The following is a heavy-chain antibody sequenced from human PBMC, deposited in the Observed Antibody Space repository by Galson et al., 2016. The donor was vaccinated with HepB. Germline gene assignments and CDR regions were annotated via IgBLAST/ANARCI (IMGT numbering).Heavy chain of an antibody. CDR2: IKQDGNIK. D-gene: IGHD3-10*01. CDR3: ARDVNPTFYGSGTYFDANDI. V-gene: IGHV3-7*03. Sequence: SLRLSCAGSGFTFSSYWMTWVRQAPGKGLEWVANIKQDGNIKYYVDSVKGRFTISRDNANNSLYLQMNSLSAEDTAGYYCARDVNPTFYGSGTYFDANDIWGQGTMVTDSS. J-gene: IGHJ3*02. CDR1: GFTFSSYW.